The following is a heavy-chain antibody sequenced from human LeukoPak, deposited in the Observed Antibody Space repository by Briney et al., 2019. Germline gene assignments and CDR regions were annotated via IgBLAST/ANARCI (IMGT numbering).Heavy chain of an antibody. J-gene: IGHJ4*02. V-gene: IGHV4-61*02. CDR2: IYTSGST. Sequence: PSQTLSLTCTVSGGSISSGSYYWSWIRQPAGKGLEWIGRIYTSGSTNYNPSLKSRVTISVDTSKNQFSLKLSSVTAADTAVYYCARVTYYDFWSGYYQDYWGQGTLVTVSS. CDR1: GGSISSGSYY. CDR3: ARVTYYDFWSGYYQDY. D-gene: IGHD3-3*01.